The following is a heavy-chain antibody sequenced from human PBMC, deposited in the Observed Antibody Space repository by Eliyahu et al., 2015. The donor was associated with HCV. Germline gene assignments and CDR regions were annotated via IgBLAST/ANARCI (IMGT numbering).Heavy chain of an antibody. CDR3: TKSHQKCY. Sequence: VQPGGSLRLSCVASGFSSNSNWMNWVRQAPGKGLEWVATIKGDGSEKYHVGSVGGRFTISRDNAKNSLYLQMNSLRAEDTALYYCTKSHQKCYWGQGTLVTVSS. V-gene: IGHV3-7*01. CDR2: IKGDGSEK. J-gene: IGHJ4*02. CDR1: GFSSNSNW.